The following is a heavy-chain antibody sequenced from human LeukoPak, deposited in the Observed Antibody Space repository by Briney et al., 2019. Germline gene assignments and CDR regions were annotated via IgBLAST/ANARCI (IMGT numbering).Heavy chain of an antibody. D-gene: IGHD6-6*01. CDR1: GFTFSSYS. V-gene: IGHV3-48*02. CDR3: ASVSIAAPQDFFDY. CDR2: ISSSSSTI. Sequence: GGSLRLSCAASGFTFSSYSMNWVRQAPGKGLEWVSYISSSSSTIYYADSVKGRFTISRDNAKNSLYLQMNSLRDEDTAVYYCASVSIAAPQDFFDYWGQGTLVTVSS. J-gene: IGHJ4*02.